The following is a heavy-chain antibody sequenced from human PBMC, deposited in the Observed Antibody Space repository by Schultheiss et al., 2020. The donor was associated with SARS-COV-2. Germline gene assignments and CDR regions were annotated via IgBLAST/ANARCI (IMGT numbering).Heavy chain of an antibody. V-gene: IGHV4-4*02. J-gene: IGHJ2*01. CDR2: IYYSGST. CDR1: GGSISSSNW. D-gene: IGHD3-22*01. CDR3: ARGDEYDSSFWYFDL. Sequence: SETLSLTCAVSGGSISSSNWWSWVRQPPGKGLEWIGYIYYSGSTNYNPSLKSRVTISVDTSKNQFSLKLSSVTAADTAVYYCARGDEYDSSFWYFDLWGRGTLVTVSS.